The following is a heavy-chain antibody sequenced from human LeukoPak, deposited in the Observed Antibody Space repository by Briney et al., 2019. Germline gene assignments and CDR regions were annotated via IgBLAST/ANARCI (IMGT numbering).Heavy chain of an antibody. CDR2: ISYDGSNK. D-gene: IGHD2-15*01. V-gene: IGHV3-30*04. J-gene: IGHJ6*03. Sequence: GGSLRLSCAASGFTFRSFAMHWVRQAPGKGLEWVAVISYDGSNKKYADSVKGRFTISRDNSKNTLYLQMNSLRAEDTAIYYCAKNGDRGAYCTGGTCYPYFYYYMDVWGKGTTVTI. CDR3: AKNGDRGAYCTGGTCYPYFYYYMDV. CDR1: GFTFRSFA.